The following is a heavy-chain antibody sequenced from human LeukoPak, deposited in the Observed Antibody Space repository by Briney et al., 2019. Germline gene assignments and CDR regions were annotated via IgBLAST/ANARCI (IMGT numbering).Heavy chain of an antibody. V-gene: IGHV1-18*01. J-gene: IGHJ4*02. CDR2: ISAYTGNT. D-gene: IGHD5-18*01. CDR3: AIGYSYDTAFDY. Sequence: GASVKVSRKASGYTFTSYDINWVRQAPGQGLEWMGRISAYTGNTNYAQKLQGRVTMTTDTSTSTAYMELRNLRSDDTAVYYCAIGYSYDTAFDYWGQGTLVTVSS. CDR1: GYTFTSYD.